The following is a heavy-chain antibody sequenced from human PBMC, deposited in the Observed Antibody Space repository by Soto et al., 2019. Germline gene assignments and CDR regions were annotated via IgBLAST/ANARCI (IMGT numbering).Heavy chain of an antibody. CDR2: IIPIFGGP. J-gene: IGHJ5*02. CDR1: GGMFSDYT. CDR3: AKKGGGASIDFWRANWFDP. Sequence: QVQLVQSGAVVKKPGSSVTVSCKASGGMFSDYTISWVRQAPGQGLEWMGGIIPIFGGPHYAQKFQGRVTITGDKPTSAVYLEVRDLTSEDTAVYYWAKKGGGASIDFWRANWFDPWGQGTLVTVSS. V-gene: IGHV1-69*06. D-gene: IGHD3-3*01.